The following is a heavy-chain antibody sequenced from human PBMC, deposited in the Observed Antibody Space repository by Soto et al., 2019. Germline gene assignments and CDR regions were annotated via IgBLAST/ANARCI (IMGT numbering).Heavy chain of an antibody. J-gene: IGHJ5*02. Sequence: PGGSLRLSCAASGFTFSDYYMSWIRQAPGKGLERVSYISSSSSYTNYADSVKGRFTISRDNAKNSLYLQMNSLRAEDTAVYYCARVAPPMVRGVIITYAWFDPWGQGTLVTVSS. CDR1: GFTFSDYY. CDR3: ARVAPPMVRGVIITYAWFDP. D-gene: IGHD3-10*01. V-gene: IGHV3-11*06. CDR2: ISSSSSYT.